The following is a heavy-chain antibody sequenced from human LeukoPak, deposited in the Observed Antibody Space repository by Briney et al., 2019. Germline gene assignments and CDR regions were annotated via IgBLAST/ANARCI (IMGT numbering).Heavy chain of an antibody. CDR3: AKDSGSWNDGDNWFDP. J-gene: IGHJ5*02. CDR1: GFTFSSDA. Sequence: PGGSLRLSCAAPGFTFSSDAMSWVRQAPGKGLEWVSAISGSGGSTYYADSVKGRFTISRDNSKNTLYLQMNSLRAEDTAVYYCAKDSGSWNDGDNWFDPWGQGTLVTVSS. V-gene: IGHV3-23*01. D-gene: IGHD1-1*01. CDR2: ISGSGGST.